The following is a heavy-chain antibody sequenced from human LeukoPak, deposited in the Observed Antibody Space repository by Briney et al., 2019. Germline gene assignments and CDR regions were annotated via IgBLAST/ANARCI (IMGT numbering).Heavy chain of an antibody. CDR1: GGSISSYY. V-gene: IGHV4-59*01. J-gene: IGHJ3*02. CDR2: IYYSGST. CDR3: ARGQSAGWGSHFLDI. D-gene: IGHD3-16*01. Sequence: PSETLSLTCTVSGGSISSYYWSWIRQPPWKGLEGIGYIYYSGSTNYNPSLKRRVTISVDTSKNQFSLKLSSVTAADTAVYYCARGQSAGWGSHFLDIWGQGTMVTVSS.